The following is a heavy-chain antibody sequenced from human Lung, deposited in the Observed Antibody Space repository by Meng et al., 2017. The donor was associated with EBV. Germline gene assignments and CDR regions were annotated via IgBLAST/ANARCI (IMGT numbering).Heavy chain of an antibody. V-gene: IGHV4-4*02. CDR3: TTLYGDSIS. J-gene: IGHJ4*02. CDR2: IYHSGRT. D-gene: IGHD4-17*01. Sequence: QVLRRGSVLGLVTHSGTLSLACDVSCGSLGDGRWGGWSRQAPGKGLEWIGEIYHSGRTNYNPPVKSRVSMSVDKSQNHFSLRLSSVTAADTAVYYCTTLYGDSISWGQGTLVTVSS. CDR1: CGSLGDGRW.